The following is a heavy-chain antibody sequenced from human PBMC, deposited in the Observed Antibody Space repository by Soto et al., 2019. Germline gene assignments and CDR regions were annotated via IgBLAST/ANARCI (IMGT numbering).Heavy chain of an antibody. Sequence: ASVKVSCKASGYTFTGYYMHWVRQAPGQGLEWMGWINPNSGGTNYAQKFQGWVTMTRDTSISTAYMELSRLRSDVTAVYYCARGWDDYGDDERHDYYLDVWGKGTTVTVSS. CDR1: GYTFTGYY. CDR2: INPNSGGT. V-gene: IGHV1-2*04. CDR3: ARGWDDYGDDERHDYYLDV. D-gene: IGHD4-17*01. J-gene: IGHJ6*03.